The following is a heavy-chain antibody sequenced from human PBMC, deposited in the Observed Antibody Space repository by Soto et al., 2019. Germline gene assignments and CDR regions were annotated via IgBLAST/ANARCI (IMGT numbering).Heavy chain of an antibody. V-gene: IGHV1-46*01. CDR3: AREKHGADFYHFDF. J-gene: IGHJ4*02. CDR2: IIPSSGGT. Sequence: QVQLVQSGAEVKKPGASVRVSCKASGYTFTNYYLHWLRQAPGQGLEWVGVIIPSSGGTTYAQKFQGRVTMTGDTSTRTVYMEFSSLGSEDTALYYCAREKHGADFYHFDFWGQGTLVTVSS. D-gene: IGHD2-21*01. CDR1: GYTFTNYY.